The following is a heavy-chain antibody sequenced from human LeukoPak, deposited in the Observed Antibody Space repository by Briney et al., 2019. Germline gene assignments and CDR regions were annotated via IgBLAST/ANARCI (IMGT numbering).Heavy chain of an antibody. CDR1: GFTFSSFE. V-gene: IGHV3-48*03. CDR2: ISGSGSTV. D-gene: IGHD5-18*01. Sequence: GGSLRLSCTASGFTFSSFEINWVRLAPGKGLEWISCISGSGSTVYYADSVKGRFTISRDNAKNSLYLQMNSLRAEDTAVYYCAKGFRDTAMFLDDWGQGTLVTVSS. CDR3: AKGFRDTAMFLDD. J-gene: IGHJ4*02.